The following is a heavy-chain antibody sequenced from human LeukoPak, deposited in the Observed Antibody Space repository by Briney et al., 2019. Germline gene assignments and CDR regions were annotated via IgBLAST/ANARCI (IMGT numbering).Heavy chain of an antibody. CDR2: INWNGGST. D-gene: IGHD3-22*01. CDR1: GSTFDDYG. V-gene: IGHV3-20*04. J-gene: IGHJ4*02. Sequence: GGSLRPSCAAAGSTFDDYGTSWVRQAPRKGLEWVSGINWNGGSTGYAESVKGRYTISRDNAKNSLYMQMNSLRAEDTALYYCARETQYYYDSIYFDYWGQGTLVTVSA. CDR3: ARETQYYYDSIYFDY.